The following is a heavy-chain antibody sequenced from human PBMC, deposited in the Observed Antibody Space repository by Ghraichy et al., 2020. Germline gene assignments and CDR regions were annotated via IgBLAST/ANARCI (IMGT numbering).Heavy chain of an antibody. D-gene: IGHD6-19*01. CDR1: GFTFSSYG. CDR3: AKDPYSSGWYVGIDY. V-gene: IGHV3-30*02. CDR2: IRDDGSNK. Sequence: GGSLRLSCAASGFTFSSYGMHWVRQAPGKGLEWVAFIRDDGSNKYYADSVKGRFTISRDNSKSTLHLQMNSLRTEDTAVYYCAKDPYSSGWYVGIDYWGQGTLVTVSS. J-gene: IGHJ4*02.